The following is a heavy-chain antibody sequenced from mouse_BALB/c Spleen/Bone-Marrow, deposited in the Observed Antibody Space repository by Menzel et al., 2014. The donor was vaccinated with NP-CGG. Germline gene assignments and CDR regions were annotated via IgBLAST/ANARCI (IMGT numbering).Heavy chain of an antibody. CDR2: IYPGDGST. J-gene: IGHJ4*01. V-gene: IGHV1S56*01. CDR1: GYTFTSYY. Sequence: QVQLQQSGPELVKPGASVKMSCKASGYTFTSYYIHWVKQRPGQGLEWIGWIYPGDGSTKYNEKFKGKTTLTADKSSSTAYMLLSSLTSADSAIYFCARKENWAYAMDYWGQGTSVTVSS. CDR3: ARKENWAYAMDY. D-gene: IGHD4-1*01.